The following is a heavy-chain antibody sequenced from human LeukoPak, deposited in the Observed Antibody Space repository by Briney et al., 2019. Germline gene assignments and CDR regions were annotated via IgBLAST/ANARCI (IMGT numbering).Heavy chain of an antibody. D-gene: IGHD5-12*01. Sequence: SVKVSCKASGGTFSSYAISWVRQAPGQGLEWMGGIIPIFGTANYAQKFQGRVTITADESTSTAYMELSSLRSEDTAVYYCATHSPEWRYSGYYNYYYIDVWGKGTTVIVSS. V-gene: IGHV1-69*13. J-gene: IGHJ6*03. CDR2: IIPIFGTA. CDR1: GGTFSSYA. CDR3: ATHSPEWRYSGYYNYYYIDV.